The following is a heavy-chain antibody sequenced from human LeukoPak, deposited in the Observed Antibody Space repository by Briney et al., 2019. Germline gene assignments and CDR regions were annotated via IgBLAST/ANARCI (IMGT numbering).Heavy chain of an antibody. J-gene: IGHJ2*01. Sequence: PSETLSLTCTVSGGSISSSSYYWGWIRQPPGKGLEWIGSIYYSGSTYYNPSLKSRVTISVDTSKNQFSLKLSSVTAADTAVYYCVRRGDYDFWSPKRRDLGWYFDLWGRGTLVTVSS. D-gene: IGHD3-3*01. CDR2: IYYSGST. V-gene: IGHV4-39*01. CDR3: VRRGDYDFWSPKRRDLGWYFDL. CDR1: GGSISSSSYY.